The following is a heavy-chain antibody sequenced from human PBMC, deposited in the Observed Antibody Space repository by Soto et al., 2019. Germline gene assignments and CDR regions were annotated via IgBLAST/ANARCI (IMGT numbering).Heavy chain of an antibody. Sequence: GESLKISCKGSGYSFTSYWISWVRQMPGKGLEWMGRIDPSDSYTNYSPSFQGHVTISADKSISTAYLQWSSLKASDTAMYYCARHPLPVPYCSSTSCYNSPAYYFDYWGQGTLVTVSS. V-gene: IGHV5-10-1*01. J-gene: IGHJ4*02. CDR1: GYSFTSYW. D-gene: IGHD2-2*02. CDR2: IDPSDSYT. CDR3: ARHPLPVPYCSSTSCYNSPAYYFDY.